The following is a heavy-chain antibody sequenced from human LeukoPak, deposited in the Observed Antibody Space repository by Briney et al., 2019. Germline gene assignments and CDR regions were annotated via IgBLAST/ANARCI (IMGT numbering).Heavy chain of an antibody. D-gene: IGHD3-10*01. V-gene: IGHV4-39*07. Sequence: ASETLSLTCTVSGGSISSSSYYWSWIRQPPGKGLEWIGEINHSGSTNYNPSLKSRVTVSVDTSKNQFSLKLSSVTAADTAVYYCARGGSRAFDYWGQGTLVTVSS. CDR3: ARGGSRAFDY. J-gene: IGHJ4*02. CDR1: GGSISSSSYY. CDR2: INHSGST.